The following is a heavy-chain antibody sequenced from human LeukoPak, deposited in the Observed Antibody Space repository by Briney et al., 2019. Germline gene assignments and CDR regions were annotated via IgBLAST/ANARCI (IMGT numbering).Heavy chain of an antibody. J-gene: IGHJ4*02. CDR2: TYFRSKWYN. Sequence: SQTLSLTCAISGDSVSINNAAWNWLRQSPSRGFEWLGRTYFRSKWYNDYAASVKSRITVNPDTSKNHFSMQLSSVTPEDTAVYYCARTYGGNCDYWGQGTLVTVSS. CDR1: GDSVSINNAA. D-gene: IGHD4-23*01. CDR3: ARTYGGNCDY. V-gene: IGHV6-1*01.